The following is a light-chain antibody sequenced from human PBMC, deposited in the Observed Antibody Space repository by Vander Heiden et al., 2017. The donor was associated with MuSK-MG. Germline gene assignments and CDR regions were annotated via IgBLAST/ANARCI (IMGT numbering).Light chain of an antibody. J-gene: IGLJ1*01. Sequence: QSALTQPPSVSGSPGQSVTISCTGTSSDLGTGNHVSWYQQPPGTAPKLSIDEAAYRPSGVPDRFSGSRSGNTAAMTISGLRAEDEADDFCYSFSSRTTYVFGTGTKVTVL. V-gene: IGLV2-18*02. CDR3: YSFSSRTTYV. CDR2: EAA. CDR1: SSDLGTGNH.